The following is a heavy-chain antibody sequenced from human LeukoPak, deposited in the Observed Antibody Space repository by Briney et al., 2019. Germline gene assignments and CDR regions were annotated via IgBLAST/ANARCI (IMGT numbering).Heavy chain of an antibody. D-gene: IGHD3-3*01. J-gene: IGHJ6*02. V-gene: IGHV1-2*02. CDR2: INPNSGGT. CDR3: ARDLSRGGPLRFLGWTTYGMDV. CDR1: GYTFTGYY. Sequence: ASVKVSCKASGYTFTGYYMHWVRQAPGQGLEWMGWINPNSGGTNYAQKFQGRVTMTRDTSISTAYMELSRLRSDDTAVYYCARDLSRGGPLRFLGWTTYGMDVWGQGTTVTVSS.